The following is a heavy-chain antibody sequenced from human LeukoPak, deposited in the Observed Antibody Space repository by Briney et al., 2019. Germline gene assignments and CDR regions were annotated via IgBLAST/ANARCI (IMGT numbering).Heavy chain of an antibody. D-gene: IGHD2-2*03. V-gene: IGHV1-18*01. CDR1: GYTFTSYG. J-gene: IGHJ5*02. Sequence: AAVKVSCKASGYTFTSYGITWVRQAPGQGLEWMGWISAYNGNTNSAQKLQGRVTMTTDTSTSTAYMELRSLRSDDTAVYYCARVFTLDIVVVPAAMEIGWFDPWGQGTLVTVSS. CDR3: ARVFTLDIVVVPAAMEIGWFDP. CDR2: ISAYNGNT.